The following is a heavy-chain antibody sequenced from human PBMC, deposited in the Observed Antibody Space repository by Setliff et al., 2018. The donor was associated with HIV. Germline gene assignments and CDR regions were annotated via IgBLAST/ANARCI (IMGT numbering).Heavy chain of an antibody. CDR2: INPNSGDT. V-gene: IGHV1-18*01. D-gene: IGHD3-16*01. CDR1: GYTFTSYG. J-gene: IGHJ5*02. Sequence: GASVKVSCKASGYTFTSYGISWVRQAPGQGLEWMGWINPNSGDTRYAQRFQGRVTMTRDTSTNTAYMELSSLRSEDTAVYYCAKDRGRGNWLDPWGQGTLVTVSS. CDR3: AKDRGRGNWLDP.